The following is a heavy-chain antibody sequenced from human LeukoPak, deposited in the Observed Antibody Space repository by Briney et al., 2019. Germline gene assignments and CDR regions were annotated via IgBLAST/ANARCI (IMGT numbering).Heavy chain of an antibody. CDR3: ARVYSVAGAFDY. J-gene: IGHJ4*02. CDR2: INHSGST. CDR1: GGSFSGYY. Sequence: SETLSLTCAVYGGSFSGYYWSWIRQPPGKGLEWIGEINHSGSTNYNPSLKSRVTISVDTSKNQFSLKLSSVTAADTAVYYCARVYSVAGAFDYWGQGTLVTVSS. D-gene: IGHD6-19*01. V-gene: IGHV4-34*01.